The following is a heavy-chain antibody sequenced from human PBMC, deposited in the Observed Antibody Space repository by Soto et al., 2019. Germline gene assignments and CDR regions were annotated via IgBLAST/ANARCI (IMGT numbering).Heavy chain of an antibody. CDR1: GGSISSYY. CDR2: FYFSGST. D-gene: IGHD3-3*01. Sequence: SETLSLTCTVSGGSISSYYWSWIRQPPGKGLEWIGYFYFSGSTNYNPSLKSRVTISVDTSKNQFSLNLSSVTAADTVVYYCARARFLRSGYYWFDPWGQGTLVTVSS. V-gene: IGHV4-59*12. J-gene: IGHJ5*02. CDR3: ARARFLRSGYYWFDP.